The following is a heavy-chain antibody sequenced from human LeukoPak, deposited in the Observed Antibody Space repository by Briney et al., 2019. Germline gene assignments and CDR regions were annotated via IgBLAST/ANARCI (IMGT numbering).Heavy chain of an antibody. Sequence: PGGSLRLSCAASRFTFSSYAMHWVRQAPGKGLEWVAVISYDGSNKYYADSVKGRFTISRDNSKNTLYLQMNSLRAEDTAVYYCXXXXXXTTVNYYFDYWGQGTLVTVSS. CDR2: ISYDGSNK. D-gene: IGHD4-17*01. CDR1: RFTFSSYA. CDR3: XXXXXXTTVNYYFDY. V-gene: IGHV3-30-3*01. J-gene: IGHJ4*02.